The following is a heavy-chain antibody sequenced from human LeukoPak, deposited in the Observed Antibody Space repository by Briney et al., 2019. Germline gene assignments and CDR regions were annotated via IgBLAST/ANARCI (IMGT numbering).Heavy chain of an antibody. CDR3: ARGAEYYYDSSGYYYSWFDP. CDR1: GGSISSSLYY. D-gene: IGHD3-22*01. CDR2: VYYSGTT. V-gene: IGHV4-39*07. J-gene: IGHJ5*02. Sequence: SETLSLTCTVSGGSISSSLYYWGWIRQPPGKGLEWIGNVYYSGTTYYNSSLNSRVTISLNTSKNQLSLKLYSVTAADTAVYYCARGAEYYYDSSGYYYSWFDPWGQGTLVTVSS.